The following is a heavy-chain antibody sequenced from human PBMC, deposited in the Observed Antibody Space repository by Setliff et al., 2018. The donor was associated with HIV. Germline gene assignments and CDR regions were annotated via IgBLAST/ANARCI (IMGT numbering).Heavy chain of an antibody. CDR2: ISGSGGST. J-gene: IGHJ4*02. CDR3: AKEHYYDSSGYYPEYFDY. V-gene: IGHV3-23*01. D-gene: IGHD3-22*01. CDR1: GFTFSSYA. Sequence: GGSLRLSCAASGFTFSSYAMSWVRQAPGKGLEWVSAISGSGGSTYYADSVKGRFTISRDNSKNTLYLQMNSLRAEDTAVYYCAKEHYYDSSGYYPEYFDYWGQGTLVTVSS.